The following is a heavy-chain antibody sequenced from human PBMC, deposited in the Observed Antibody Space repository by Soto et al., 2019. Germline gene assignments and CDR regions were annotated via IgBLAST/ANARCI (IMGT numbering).Heavy chain of an antibody. D-gene: IGHD3-16*02. CDR2: ISSSGSTL. CDR1: GFTFSDYY. V-gene: IGHV3-11*01. CDR3: ARADYDYVWGSYRYTRTFDY. J-gene: IGHJ4*02. Sequence: QVQLVESGGGLVKPGGSLRLSCAASGFTFSDYYMSWIRQAPGKGLEWVSYISSSGSTLYYADSVKGRFTISRDNAKNSLYLQMNSLRAEDTAVYYCARADYDYVWGSYRYTRTFDYWGQGTLVTVSS.